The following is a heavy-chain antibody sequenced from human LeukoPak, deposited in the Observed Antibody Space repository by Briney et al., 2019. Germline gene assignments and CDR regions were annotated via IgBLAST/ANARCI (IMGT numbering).Heavy chain of an antibody. D-gene: IGHD6-19*01. CDR2: IIPIFGTA. J-gene: IGHJ4*02. V-gene: IGHV1-69*05. CDR1: GGTFSSYA. CDR3: ARGPPAFSSVAVDY. Sequence: SVKVSCKASGGTFSSYAICWVRQAPGQGLEWMGRIIPIFGTANYAQKFQGRVTITTDESTSTAYMELSSLRSEDTAVYYCARGPPAFSSVAVDYWGQGTLVTVSS.